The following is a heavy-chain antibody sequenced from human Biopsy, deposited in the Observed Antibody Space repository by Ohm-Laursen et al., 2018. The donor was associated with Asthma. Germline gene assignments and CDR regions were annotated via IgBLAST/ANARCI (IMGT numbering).Heavy chain of an antibody. D-gene: IGHD6-13*01. V-gene: IGHV3-30*18. CDR1: GFAFGKYG. CDR3: AKNNEQLTY. J-gene: IGHJ4*02. CDR2: ITHDGSRM. Sequence: SLRLSCSASGFAFGKYGMYWARQAPGKGLQWVAVITHDGSRMYYADSVRGRFTISRDNSRNTLYLEMSSLRVDDTAVYYCAKNNEQLTYWGRGTLVTVSS.